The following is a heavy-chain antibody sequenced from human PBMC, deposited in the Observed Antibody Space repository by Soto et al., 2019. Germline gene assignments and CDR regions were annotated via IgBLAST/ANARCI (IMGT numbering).Heavy chain of an antibody. Sequence: QMQLVESGGGVVQPGMSLRLSCAVSGFTFTNHGIHWVRQAPGKGLEWVADISYNGIDKWYGDSVKGRVTSSRDNFGDTAYMQMNGQRPEDTAVYYGACGEGRNGHDTRLDYWGQGTLVTVSS. CDR3: ACGEGRNGHDTRLDY. D-gene: IGHD5-12*01. J-gene: IGHJ4*02. V-gene: IGHV3-30*03. CDR1: GFTFTNHG. CDR2: ISYNGIDK.